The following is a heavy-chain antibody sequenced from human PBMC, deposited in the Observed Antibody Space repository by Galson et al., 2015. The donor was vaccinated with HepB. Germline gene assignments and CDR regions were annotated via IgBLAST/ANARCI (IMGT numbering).Heavy chain of an antibody. J-gene: IGHJ5*02. CDR1: GVSVSSGSYY. CDR3: ARIQGDYGDYRWFDP. Sequence: SETLSLTCTVSGVSVSSGSYYWSWIRQPPGKGLEWIGYIYYSGSTNYNFSLKSRVTILVDTSKNQFSLKLSSVTAADTAVYYCARIQGDYGDYRWFDPWGQGTLVTVSS. D-gene: IGHD4-17*01. CDR2: IYYSGST. V-gene: IGHV4-61*01.